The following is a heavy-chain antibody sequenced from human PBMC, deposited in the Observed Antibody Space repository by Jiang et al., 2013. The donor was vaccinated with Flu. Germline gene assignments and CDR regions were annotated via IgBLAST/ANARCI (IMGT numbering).Heavy chain of an antibody. CDR2: IYYSGST. Sequence: TCTVSGGSISSSSYYWGWIRQPPGKGLEWIGSIYYSGSTYYNPSLKSRVTISVDTSKNQFSLKLSSVTAADTAVYYCARGVYYYDSSGYYRRSWDYWGQGTLVTVSS. D-gene: IGHD3-22*01. V-gene: IGHV4-39*01. CDR1: GGSISSSSYY. J-gene: IGHJ4*02. CDR3: ARGVYYYDSSGYYRRSWDY.